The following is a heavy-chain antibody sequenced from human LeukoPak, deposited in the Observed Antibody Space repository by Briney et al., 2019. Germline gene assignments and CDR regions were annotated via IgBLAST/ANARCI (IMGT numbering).Heavy chain of an antibody. CDR3: ARDRYASSPRKYYFYMDV. V-gene: IGHV4-59*02. CDR2: VQNSGST. J-gene: IGHJ6*03. Sequence: PSGTLSLTCTVSGGSVTAHYWTWVRQPPGKGLEWIGYVQNSGSTSYNPSLRSRVSMSVEASKNQILLTMKSVTAADTAVYFCARDRYASSPRKYYFYMDVWGSGTTVAVSS. D-gene: IGHD6-6*01. CDR1: GGSVTAHY.